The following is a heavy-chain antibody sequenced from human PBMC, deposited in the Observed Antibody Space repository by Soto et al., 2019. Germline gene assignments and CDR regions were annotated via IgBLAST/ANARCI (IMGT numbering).Heavy chain of an antibody. CDR1: GFTFHNYA. J-gene: IGHJ5*02. Sequence: EVQLVESGGALVQPGRSLRLSCAASGFTFHNYAMHWVRQAPGKGLEWVAGISWNSGNIDFGDSVKGRFTISRDNAKNSLYLQMNSLRPEDTAVYYCAKVPYDSLNNYNNWFDPWGQGTLVTVSS. D-gene: IGHD3-9*01. CDR3: AKVPYDSLNNYNNWFDP. V-gene: IGHV3-9*01. CDR2: ISWNSGNI.